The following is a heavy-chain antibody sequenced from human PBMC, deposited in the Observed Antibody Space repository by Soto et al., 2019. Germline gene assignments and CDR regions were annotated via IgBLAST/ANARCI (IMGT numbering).Heavy chain of an antibody. J-gene: IGHJ4*02. CDR1: GGSINSGGYS. Sequence: QRQLQESGSGLVKPSQTLSLTSAVSGGSINSGGYSWSWIRQPPGKGLEWIGYIYHRGRTYYNPALKSRVTISVDRSKNQFSLKLSSVTAASTAVYYCARVPDYWGQGTLVTVSS. V-gene: IGHV4-30-2*01. CDR3: ARVPDY. CDR2: IYHRGRT.